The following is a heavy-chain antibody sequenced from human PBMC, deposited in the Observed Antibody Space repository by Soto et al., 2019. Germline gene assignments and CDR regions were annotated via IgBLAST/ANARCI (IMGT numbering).Heavy chain of an antibody. CDR1: GFTFSNAW. D-gene: IGHD1-26*01. V-gene: IGHV3-15*01. J-gene: IGHJ1*01. CDR2: IKSKSDGGTT. CDR3: TTDLIVVATQGY. Sequence: EVQLVESGGGLVKPGGSLRLSCAASGFTFSNAWMSWVRQAPGKGLEWVGRIKSKSDGGTTDYAAPVKGRFTISRDDLKNRMYLQMNSLKTEDTAVYYCTTDLIVVATQGYWGQGTLLTVSS.